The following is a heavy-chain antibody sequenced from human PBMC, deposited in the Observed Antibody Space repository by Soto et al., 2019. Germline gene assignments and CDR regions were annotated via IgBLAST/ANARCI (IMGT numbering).Heavy chain of an antibody. CDR1: GDTISTGGYT. Sequence: QLQLQESGSRLVKSSETLSLTCDVSGDTISTGGYTWAWIRQPPGKALEWIGPTYHSGNPYYNPSPKSRVIISVGRSKNHFSLKVRSVTAADPAVYYCARETNVDYVSYFDPWGQGIQVTVSS. CDR3: ARETNVDYVSYFDP. J-gene: IGHJ5*02. CDR2: TYHSGNP. V-gene: IGHV4-30-2*01. D-gene: IGHD5-18*01.